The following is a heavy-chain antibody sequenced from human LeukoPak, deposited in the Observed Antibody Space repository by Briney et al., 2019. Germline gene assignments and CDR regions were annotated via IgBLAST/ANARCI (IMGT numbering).Heavy chain of an antibody. D-gene: IGHD6-19*01. V-gene: IGHV3-30*04. CDR3: ARAGSSGSFDS. CDR1: GFTFSNYA. CDR2: ISYDGYNK. J-gene: IGHJ4*01. Sequence: HPGGSLRLSCAASGFTFSNYAMHWVRQAPGKGLEWVALISYDGYNKYYGDSVKGRFTISRDNSKNTLYLQMNSLRTDDTAIYFCARAGSSGSFDSWGHGTLVTVSS.